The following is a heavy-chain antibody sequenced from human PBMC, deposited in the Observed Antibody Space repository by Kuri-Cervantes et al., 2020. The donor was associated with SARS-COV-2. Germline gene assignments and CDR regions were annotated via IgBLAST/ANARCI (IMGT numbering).Heavy chain of an antibody. Sequence: ASVKVSCKVSGYTLTELSMHWVRQAPGKGLEWMGGFDPEDGETIYAQKFQGRVTMTEDTSTDTAYMELSSLRSEDTAVYYCAAGITIFGVVSGYMDVWGKGTTVTVSS. CDR1: GYTLTELS. CDR3: AAGITIFGVVSGYMDV. V-gene: IGHV1-24*01. J-gene: IGHJ6*03. D-gene: IGHD3-3*01. CDR2: FDPEDGET.